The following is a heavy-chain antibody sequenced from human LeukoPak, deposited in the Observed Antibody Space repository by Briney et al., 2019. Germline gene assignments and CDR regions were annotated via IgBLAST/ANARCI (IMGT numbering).Heavy chain of an antibody. V-gene: IGHV4-59*01. D-gene: IGHD2-2*01. CDR3: ARESMAVPAAIGSSYYFDY. CDR1: GGSISSYY. CDR2: IYYRGST. J-gene: IGHJ4*02. Sequence: PSETLSLTCTVSGGSISSYYWSWIRQPPGKGLEWIGYIYYRGSTNYNPSLKSRVTISVDTSKNQFSLKLSSVTAADTAVYYCARESMAVPAAIGSSYYFDYWGQGTLVTVSS.